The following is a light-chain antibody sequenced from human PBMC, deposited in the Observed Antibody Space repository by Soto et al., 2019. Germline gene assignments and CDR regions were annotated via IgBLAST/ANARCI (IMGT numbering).Light chain of an antibody. CDR3: GKWDSSISAVV. CDR2: DNN. J-gene: IGLJ2*01. Sequence: QSVLTQPPSVSAAPGQKVTISCSGGSSNIGNNYVSWYQQLPGTAPKLLIYDNNKRPSGIPDRFSGSKSGTSATLGITGLQTGDEADYYCGKWDSSISAVVFGGGTKLTVL. V-gene: IGLV1-51*01. CDR1: SSNIGNNY.